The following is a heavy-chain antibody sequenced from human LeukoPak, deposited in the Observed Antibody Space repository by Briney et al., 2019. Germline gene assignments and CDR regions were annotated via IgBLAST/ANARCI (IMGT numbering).Heavy chain of an antibody. Sequence: GGSLRLSCAASGFTFSTYWMHWVRQAPGEGLVWVSRIKSDGSDTSYADSVKGRFTISRDNAKNTLYLQMNSLRAEVTAVYYCARGFWTGVEYWGQGALVTVSS. CDR3: ARGFWTGVEY. D-gene: IGHD3/OR15-3a*01. V-gene: IGHV3-74*01. J-gene: IGHJ4*02. CDR1: GFTFSTYW. CDR2: IKSDGSDT.